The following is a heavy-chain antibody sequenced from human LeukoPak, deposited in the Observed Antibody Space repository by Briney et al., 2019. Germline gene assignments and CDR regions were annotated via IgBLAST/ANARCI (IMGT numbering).Heavy chain of an antibody. CDR1: GYTFTSYY. CDR3: ARDWGRWLSHRRFDY. J-gene: IGHJ4*02. D-gene: IGHD5-24*01. V-gene: IGHV1-46*01. Sequence: ASVKVSCKASGYTFTSYYMHWVRQAPGQGLEWMGIINPSGGSTSYAQKFQGRVTITRDTSTSTVYMELSSLRSEDTAVYYCARDWGRWLSHRRFDYWGQGTLVTVSS. CDR2: INPSGGST.